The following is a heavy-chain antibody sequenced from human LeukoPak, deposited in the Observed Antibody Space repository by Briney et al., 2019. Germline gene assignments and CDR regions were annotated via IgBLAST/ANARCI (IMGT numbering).Heavy chain of an antibody. Sequence: SETLSLTRTVSGGSISSSSYYWGWIRQPPGKGLEWIGGIHTSGSTNYNPSLKSRVTMSVDTSKNQFSLKLSSVTAADTAVYYCARDRYYYDTSGYSIFDYWGQGTLVTVSS. D-gene: IGHD3-22*01. CDR2: IHTSGST. CDR3: ARDRYYYDTSGYSIFDY. V-gene: IGHV4-39*07. J-gene: IGHJ4*02. CDR1: GGSISSSSYY.